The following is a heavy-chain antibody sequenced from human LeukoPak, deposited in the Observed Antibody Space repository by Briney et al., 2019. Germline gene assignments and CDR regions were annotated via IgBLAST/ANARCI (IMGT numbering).Heavy chain of an antibody. D-gene: IGHD4-11*01. CDR1: GGSISSYY. J-gene: IGHJ6*03. Sequence: SETLSLTCTVSGGSISSYYWSWIRQPAGKGLEWIGRIYTSGSTNYNPSLKSRVTMSVDTSKNQFSLKLSSVTAADTAVYYCARTVYSKELRNYYYYYYMDLWGKGTTVTVSS. CDR3: ARTVYSKELRNYYYYYYMDL. V-gene: IGHV4-4*07. CDR2: IYTSGST.